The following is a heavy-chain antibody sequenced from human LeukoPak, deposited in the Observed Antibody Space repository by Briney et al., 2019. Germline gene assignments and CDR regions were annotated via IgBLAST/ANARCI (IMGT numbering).Heavy chain of an antibody. D-gene: IGHD2-15*01. Sequence: GGSLRLSCAASGFTFSSYWMHWVRQAPGKGLVWVSRINSDGSSTSYADSVKGRFTISRDNAKNTLYLQMNSLRAEDTAVYYCARTSIVVVVAATHDWFDPWGQGTLVTVSS. CDR3: ARTSIVVVVAATHDWFDP. J-gene: IGHJ5*02. CDR1: GFTFSSYW. CDR2: INSDGSST. V-gene: IGHV3-74*01.